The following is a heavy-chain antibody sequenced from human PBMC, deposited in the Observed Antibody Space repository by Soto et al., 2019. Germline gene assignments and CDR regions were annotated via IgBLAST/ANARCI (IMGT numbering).Heavy chain of an antibody. D-gene: IGHD2-2*03. Sequence: KASETRSLTCAVYGGPFSSNYSNWIHQPPGKGLGMIGEINHSGSSKYNPSLKSRITMSVDASKSQISLKLSSVTAADTAVYYCARGRRSGYCSSASCYMLDSWGQGALVTVSS. V-gene: IGHV4-34*01. CDR1: GGPFSSNY. CDR3: ARGRRSGYCSSASCYMLDS. J-gene: IGHJ4*02. CDR2: INHSGSS.